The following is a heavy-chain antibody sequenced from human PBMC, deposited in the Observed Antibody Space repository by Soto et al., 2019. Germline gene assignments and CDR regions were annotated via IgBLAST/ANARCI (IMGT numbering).Heavy chain of an antibody. J-gene: IGHJ5*02. CDR2: IYYSGST. D-gene: IGHD6-13*01. Sequence: QVQLQESGPGLVKPSETLSLTCTVSGGSISSYYWSWIRQPPGKGLEWIGYIYYSGSTNYNPSLKSRVTISVDTSKNQFSLKLSSVTAADTAVYYCARHIGSSWYRWFDPWGQGTLVTVSS. CDR3: ARHIGSSWYRWFDP. CDR1: GGSISSYY. V-gene: IGHV4-59*08.